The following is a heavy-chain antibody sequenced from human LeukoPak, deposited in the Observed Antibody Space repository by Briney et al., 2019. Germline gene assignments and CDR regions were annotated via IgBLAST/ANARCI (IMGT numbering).Heavy chain of an antibody. CDR2: IGWNSGSI. CDR1: GFTFSRYS. D-gene: IGHD2-2*01. Sequence: GGSLRLSCAASGFTFSRYSMHWIRQAPGKGLEWVSGIGWNSGSIGYADSVKGRFTISRDNAKNSLYLQMNSLRAEDTALYYCAKAGYCSSTSCYDAFDIWGQGTMVTVSS. CDR3: AKAGYCSSTSCYDAFDI. J-gene: IGHJ3*02. V-gene: IGHV3-9*01.